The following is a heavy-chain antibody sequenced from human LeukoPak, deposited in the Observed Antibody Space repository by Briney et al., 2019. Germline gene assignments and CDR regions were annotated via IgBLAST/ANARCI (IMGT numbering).Heavy chain of an antibody. CDR2: MNPNSGNT. J-gene: IGHJ4*02. V-gene: IGHV1-8*01. CDR1: GYTFTSYD. CDR3: ARVRKYYDSSGYGY. D-gene: IGHD3-22*01. Sequence: GASVKVSCKASGYTFTSYDINWVRQATGQGLEWIGWMNPNSGNTGYAQKFQGRVTMTRNTSISTAYMELSSLRSEDTAVYYCARVRKYYDSSGYGYWGQGTLVTVSS.